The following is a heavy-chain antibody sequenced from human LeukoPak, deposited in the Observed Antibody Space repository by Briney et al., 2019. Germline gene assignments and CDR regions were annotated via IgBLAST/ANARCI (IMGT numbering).Heavy chain of an antibody. CDR2: IYSGGST. CDR1: GFTLSSCA. D-gene: IGHD6-13*01. J-gene: IGHJ4*02. Sequence: GGSLRLSCAASGFTLSSCAMSWVRQAPGKGLEWVSVIYSGGSTYYADSVKGRFTISRDNSKNTLYLQMNSLRAEDTAVYYCARVGEGSSWYYFDYWGQGTLVTVSS. V-gene: IGHV3-53*01. CDR3: ARVGEGSSWYYFDY.